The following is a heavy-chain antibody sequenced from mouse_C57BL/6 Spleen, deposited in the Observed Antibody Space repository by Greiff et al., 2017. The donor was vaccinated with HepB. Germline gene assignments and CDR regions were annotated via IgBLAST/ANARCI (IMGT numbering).Heavy chain of an antibody. D-gene: IGHD1-1*01. J-gene: IGHJ2*01. V-gene: IGHV1-82*01. CDR2: IYPGDGDT. CDR3: ARSTTVADY. Sequence: VQLQQSGPELVKPGASVKISCKASGYAFSSSWLNWVKQRPGKGLEWIGRIYPGDGDTNYNEKFKGKATLTADKSSSTAFMQLSSLTSEDSAVYFCARSTTVADYWGQGTTLTVSS. CDR1: GYAFSSSW.